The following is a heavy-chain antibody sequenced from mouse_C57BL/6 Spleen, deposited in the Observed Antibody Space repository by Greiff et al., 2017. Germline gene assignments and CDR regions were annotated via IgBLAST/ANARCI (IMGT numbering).Heavy chain of an antibody. Sequence: VKLVESGGGLVKPGGSLKLSCAASGFTFSDYGMHWVRQAPEKGLEWVAYISSGSSTIYYADTVEGRFTISRDNAKNTLFLQMTSLRSEDTAMYYCARDYGSSYWYFDVWGTGTTVTVSS. CDR3: ARDYGSSYWYFDV. D-gene: IGHD1-1*01. V-gene: IGHV5-17*01. CDR2: ISSGSSTI. J-gene: IGHJ1*03. CDR1: GFTFSDYG.